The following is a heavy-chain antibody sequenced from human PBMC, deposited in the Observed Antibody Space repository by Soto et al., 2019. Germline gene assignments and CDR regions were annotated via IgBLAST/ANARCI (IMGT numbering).Heavy chain of an antibody. V-gene: IGHV3-23*01. D-gene: IGHD2-2*01. CDR3: AKDLEFCSGTSCYPRNEFDY. CDR2: ISRSGDST. CDR1: GFTFSTYA. Sequence: GGSLRLSCVASGFTFSTYAMTWVRQAPGKGLEWVSIISRSGDSTYYADSVKGRFTISRDNSKNTLYLQMNNLRAEDTAVYYCAKDLEFCSGTSCYPRNEFDYWGQGTLVTVSS. J-gene: IGHJ4*02.